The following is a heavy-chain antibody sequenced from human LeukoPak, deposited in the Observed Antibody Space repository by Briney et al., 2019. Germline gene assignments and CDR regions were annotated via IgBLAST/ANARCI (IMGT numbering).Heavy chain of an antibody. Sequence: PSETLSLTCTVPGGSISSYYWSWIRQPPGKGLEWIGYTYYSGSTNYNPSLKSRVTISVDTSKNQFSLKLSSVTAADTAVYYCARDLPGIVGALGYWGQGTLVTVSS. CDR2: TYYSGST. D-gene: IGHD1-26*01. J-gene: IGHJ4*02. CDR3: ARDLPGIVGALGY. CDR1: GGSISSYY. V-gene: IGHV4-59*01.